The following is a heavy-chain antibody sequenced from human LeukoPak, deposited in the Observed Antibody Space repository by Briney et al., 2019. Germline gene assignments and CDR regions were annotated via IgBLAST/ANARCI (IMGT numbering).Heavy chain of an antibody. V-gene: IGHV3-30*02. CDR2: IRYDGSNK. D-gene: IGHD2-2*01. Sequence: GGSLRLSCAASGFTFSSYGMHWVRQAPGKGLEWVAFIRYDGSNKYYADSVKGRFTISRDNSKNTLYLQMNSLRAEDTAVYYCAKVGYCSSTSCYFNGVVANHAGFDYWGQGTLVTVSS. CDR1: GFTFSSYG. CDR3: AKVGYCSSTSCYFNGVVANHAGFDY. J-gene: IGHJ4*02.